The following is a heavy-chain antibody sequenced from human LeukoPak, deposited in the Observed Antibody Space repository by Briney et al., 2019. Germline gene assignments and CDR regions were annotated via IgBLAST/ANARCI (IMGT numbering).Heavy chain of an antibody. CDR2: INHSGST. D-gene: IGHD3-22*01. Sequence: SETLSLTCAVYGGSFSGYYWSWVRQPPGKGLEWIGEINHSGSTNYNPSLKSRVTISVDRSRNQFSLKLTSVTAADTAVYYCARGRGYYDSTGYYYNRDAFDIWGQGTLVTVSP. J-gene: IGHJ3*02. CDR1: GGSFSGYY. CDR3: ARGRGYYDSTGYYYNRDAFDI. V-gene: IGHV4-34*01.